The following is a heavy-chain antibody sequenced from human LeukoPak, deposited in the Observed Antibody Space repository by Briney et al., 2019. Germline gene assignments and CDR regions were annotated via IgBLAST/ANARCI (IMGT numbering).Heavy chain of an antibody. Sequence: ASVKVSCKASGGTFSNYAIKWVRQAPGQGLEWMGGIIPIFGTANYAQKFQGRVTITTDKSTSIAYMELSSLRSDDTAVYYCARAGTDDRIDYWGQGTLVTVSS. J-gene: IGHJ4*02. CDR3: ARAGTDDRIDY. CDR2: IIPIFGTA. D-gene: IGHD3-9*01. CDR1: GGTFSNYA. V-gene: IGHV1-69*05.